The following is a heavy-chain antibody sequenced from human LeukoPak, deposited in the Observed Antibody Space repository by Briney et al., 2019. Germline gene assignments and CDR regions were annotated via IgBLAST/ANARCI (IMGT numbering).Heavy chain of an antibody. V-gene: IGHV1-46*01. CDR1: GYTFTCYY. CDR3: AIVGQWLARQRGYYFDY. Sequence: ASVQVSCQASGYTFTCYYMHWVRQAPGQGLEWMGIINPSGGSTSYAQKFQGRVTMTRDTSTSTVYMELSRLRSEDTAVYYCAIVGQWLARQRGYYFDYWGQGTLVTVSS. CDR2: INPSGGST. J-gene: IGHJ4*02. D-gene: IGHD6-19*01.